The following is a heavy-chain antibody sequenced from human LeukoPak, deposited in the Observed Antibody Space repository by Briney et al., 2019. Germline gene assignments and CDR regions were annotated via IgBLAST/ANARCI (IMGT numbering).Heavy chain of an antibody. J-gene: IGHJ4*02. CDR1: GGSISSYF. Sequence: SETLSLTCSVSGGSISSYFWSWIRQPAGKGLEWIGRIYTRGSTDYNPSLKSRVTISVDTSKNQFSLKLSSVTAADTAVYYCARDRYGDRGGIFDYWGQGTLVTVSS. V-gene: IGHV4-4*07. D-gene: IGHD4-17*01. CDR2: IYTRGST. CDR3: ARDRYGDRGGIFDY.